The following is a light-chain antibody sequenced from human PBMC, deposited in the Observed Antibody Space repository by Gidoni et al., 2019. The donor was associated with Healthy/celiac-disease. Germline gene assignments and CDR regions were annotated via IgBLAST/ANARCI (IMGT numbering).Light chain of an antibody. CDR3: QQSYSTPPWT. CDR1: QSISSY. V-gene: IGKV1-39*01. Sequence: DIQLTQSPSSLSASVGDRVTITCRASQSISSYLNWYQQKPGKAPKLLIYAASSLQRGVPSRFSGSGSGTDFTITISSLQPEDCATYYCQQSYSTPPWTFGQGTKVEIK. CDR2: AAS. J-gene: IGKJ1*01.